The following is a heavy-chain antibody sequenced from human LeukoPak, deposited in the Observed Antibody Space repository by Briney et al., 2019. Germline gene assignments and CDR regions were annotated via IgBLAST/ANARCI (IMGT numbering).Heavy chain of an antibody. D-gene: IGHD6-13*01. CDR1: GFTFSSYG. Sequence: GGSLRLSRAASGFTFSSYGMHWVRQAPGKGLEWVAFIRYDGSNKYYGDSVKGRFTISRDNSKNTLYLQMNSLRAEDTGVYYCAKDRAAAAYFDYWGQGTLVSVSS. CDR2: IRYDGSNK. V-gene: IGHV3-30*02. J-gene: IGHJ4*02. CDR3: AKDRAAAAYFDY.